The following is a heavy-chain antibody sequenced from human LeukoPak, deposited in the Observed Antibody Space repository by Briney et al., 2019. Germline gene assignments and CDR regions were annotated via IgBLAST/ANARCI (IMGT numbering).Heavy chain of an antibody. D-gene: IGHD5-12*01. V-gene: IGHV4-39*01. J-gene: IGHJ3*02. CDR1: GDPISSSRYC. CDR2: IYNSANT. Sequence: PSETLSLTFTVPGDPISSSRYCWDWMRQPPGKGLEGIGNIYNSANTHYNPSLKTRITMSVDTSKNQFSLKLNSVTAADTGIYYCARHSRSAYTGYENAFDIWGQGTMVTVSS. CDR3: ARHSRSAYTGYENAFDI.